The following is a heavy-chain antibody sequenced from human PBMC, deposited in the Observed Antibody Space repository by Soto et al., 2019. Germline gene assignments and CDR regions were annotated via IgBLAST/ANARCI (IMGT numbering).Heavy chain of an antibody. J-gene: IGHJ5*02. D-gene: IGHD6-19*01. V-gene: IGHV3-30*18. CDR1: GFTFSNYA. CDR3: AKDGIAVADTNWFDP. Sequence: GGSLRLSCAGSGFTFSNYAMTWVRQAPGKGLEWVAVISYDGSNKYYADSVKGRFTISRDNSKNTLYLQMNSLRAEDTAVYYCAKDGIAVADTNWFDPWGQGTLVTVSS. CDR2: ISYDGSNK.